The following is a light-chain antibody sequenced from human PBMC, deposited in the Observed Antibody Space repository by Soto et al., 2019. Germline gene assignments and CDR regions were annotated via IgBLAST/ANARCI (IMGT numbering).Light chain of an antibody. CDR3: SSYTSSSHVV. Sequence: QPVLTQPASVSGSPGQSITISCTGTSSDVGGYNYVSWYQQHPGKAPKLMIYEVGNRPSGVSNRFSGSKSGNTASLTISGLQAEDEADYYCSSYTSSSHVVFGGGTKVTVL. CDR2: EVG. V-gene: IGLV2-14*01. J-gene: IGLJ2*01. CDR1: SSDVGGYNY.